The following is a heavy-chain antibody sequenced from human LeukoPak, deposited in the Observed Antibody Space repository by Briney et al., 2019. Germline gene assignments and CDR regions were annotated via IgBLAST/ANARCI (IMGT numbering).Heavy chain of an antibody. CDR3: ARGITNYDFWSGSHYCGMDV. D-gene: IGHD3-3*01. V-gene: IGHV4-30-2*01. Sequence: SQTLSLTCAVSGGSISSGGYSWSWIRQPPGKGLEWIGYIYHSGSTYYNPSLKSRVTISVDTSKNQFSLKLSSVTAADTAVCYCARGITNYDFWSGSHYCGMDVWGQGTTVTVSS. CDR2: IYHSGST. J-gene: IGHJ6*02. CDR1: GGSISSGGYS.